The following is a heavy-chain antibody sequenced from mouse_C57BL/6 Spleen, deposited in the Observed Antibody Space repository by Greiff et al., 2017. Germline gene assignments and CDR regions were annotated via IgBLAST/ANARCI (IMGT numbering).Heavy chain of an antibody. Sequence: QVQLQQSGAELVKPGASVKISCKASGYAFSSYWMNWVKQRPGKGLEWIGQIYPGDGDTNYNGKFKGKATLTADKSSSTAYMQLSSLTSEDSAVYFCARPDGSSYQNYAMDYWGQGTSVTVSS. CDR1: GYAFSSYW. CDR3: ARPDGSSYQNYAMDY. V-gene: IGHV1-80*01. D-gene: IGHD1-1*01. J-gene: IGHJ4*01. CDR2: IYPGDGDT.